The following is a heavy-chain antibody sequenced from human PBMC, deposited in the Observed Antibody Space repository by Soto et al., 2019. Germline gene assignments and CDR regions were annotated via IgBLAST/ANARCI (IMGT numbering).Heavy chain of an antibody. V-gene: IGHV1-18*01. CDR1: GYTFTNYG. Sequence: QVQLVQSGAEVKKPGASVKVSCKASGYTFTNYGISWVRQAPGQGLEWMGWISAYNGNTKYAQKLQGRVTMTTDTSTGTAYMEPRSLKSDDTAGYYCARDSPPVDYWGQGTLVTVSS. J-gene: IGHJ4*02. CDR2: ISAYNGNT. CDR3: ARDSPPVDY.